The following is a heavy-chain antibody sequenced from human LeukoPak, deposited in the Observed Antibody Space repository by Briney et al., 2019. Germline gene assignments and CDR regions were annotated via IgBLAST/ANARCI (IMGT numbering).Heavy chain of an antibody. CDR1: GFTFSSDS. J-gene: IGHJ4*02. D-gene: IGHD6-13*01. CDR3: ARGAPGSSQPVDY. Sequence: GGSLRLSCAASGFTFSSDSMNWVRQAPGKGLEWVSSISSSSSYIYYADSVKGRFTISRDNAKNSLYLQMNSLRAEDTAVYYCARGAPGSSQPVDYWGQGTLVTVSS. CDR2: ISSSSSYI. V-gene: IGHV3-21*01.